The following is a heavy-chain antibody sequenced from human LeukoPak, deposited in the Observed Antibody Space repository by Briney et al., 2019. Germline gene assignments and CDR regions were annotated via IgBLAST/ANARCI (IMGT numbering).Heavy chain of an antibody. CDR3: AKGPKQLVFVRGYYFDD. D-gene: IGHD6-13*01. CDR2: ISGSRDYI. V-gene: IGHV3-21*01. Sequence: GGSLRLSCAASGFTFSSYSMNWVRQAPGKGLEWVSSISGSRDYIYYGDSMKGRFTISRDNSKNTLYLQMNSLRIEDTAVFYCAKGPKQLVFVRGYYFDDWGQGTLVTVSS. J-gene: IGHJ4*02. CDR1: GFTFSSYS.